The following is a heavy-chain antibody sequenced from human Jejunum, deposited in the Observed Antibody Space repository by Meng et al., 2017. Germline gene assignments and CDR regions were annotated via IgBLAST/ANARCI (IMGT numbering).Heavy chain of an antibody. D-gene: IGHD2-21*01. CDR2: ASGYAGTQ. Sequence: VESGGAVVQPGTSLTLSCAASGFTFSSYSIHWVRQVPGKGLEWVAVASGYAGTQFYAESVKGRFTLSRDNTKKTLYLHMSSLRPEDTALYYCARELIIPYWYYDLWGRGTLVTVSS. CDR3: ARELIIPYWYYDL. J-gene: IGHJ2*01. V-gene: IGHV3-30*04. CDR1: GFTFSSYS.